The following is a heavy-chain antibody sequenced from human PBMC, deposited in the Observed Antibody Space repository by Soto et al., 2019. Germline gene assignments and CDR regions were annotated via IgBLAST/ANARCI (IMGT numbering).Heavy chain of an antibody. CDR3: ARDYYTRLGHCSGGGCPLDY. CDR2: INSDGSST. J-gene: IGHJ4*02. Sequence: EVQRVESGGGLVQPGGSLRLSCAASGFTFSTYWMHWVRQAPGKGLVWVSRINSDGSSTNYADSVKGRFTISRDNAENTLYLEINNLRAEDTAVYYCARDYYTRLGHCSGGGCPLDYWGQGTLVTVSS. CDR1: GFTFSTYW. D-gene: IGHD2-15*01. V-gene: IGHV3-74*01.